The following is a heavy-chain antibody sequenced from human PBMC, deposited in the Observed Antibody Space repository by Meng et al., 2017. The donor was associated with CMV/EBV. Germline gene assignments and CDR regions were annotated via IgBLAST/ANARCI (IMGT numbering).Heavy chain of an antibody. CDR2: ISYDGSNK. D-gene: IGHD2-2*01. CDR3: ARELIVVVPAAIWAYYYGMDV. CDR1: GFTFSSYA. Sequence: GESLKISCAASGFTFSSYAMHWVRQAPGKGLEWVVVISYDGSNKYYADSVKGRFTISRDNSKNTLYLQMNSLRAEDTAVYYCARELIVVVPAAIWAYYYGMDVWGQGTTVTVSS. V-gene: IGHV3-30-3*01. J-gene: IGHJ6*02.